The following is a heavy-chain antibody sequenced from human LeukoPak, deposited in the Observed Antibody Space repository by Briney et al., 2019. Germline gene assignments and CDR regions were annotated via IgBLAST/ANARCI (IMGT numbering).Heavy chain of an antibody. CDR2: VFYSGST. J-gene: IGHJ4*02. CDR3: ASGGLVSRYLDH. CDR1: GGSISSSTW. D-gene: IGHD3-9*01. V-gene: IGHV4-4*02. Sequence: SETLSLTCAVSGGSISSSTWWTWVRQPPGKGLEWIGEVFYSGSTNSNPSLKSRLTMSADESKHEFSLKLTSVTVADTAVYYWASGGLVSRYLDHWGQGTLVTVSP.